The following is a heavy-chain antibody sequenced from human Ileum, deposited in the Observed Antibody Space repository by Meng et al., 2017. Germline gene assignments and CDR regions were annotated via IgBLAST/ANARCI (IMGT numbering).Heavy chain of an antibody. CDR2: IYYSGST. CDR1: GGSISSGGYY. CDR3: ARVRYSNYVWWFDP. Sequence: LRLSCTVSGGSISSGGYYWSWIRQHPGKGLEWIGYIYYSGSTYYNPSLKSLVTISVDTSKNQFSLKLSSVTAADTAVYYCARVRYSNYVWWFDPWGQGTLVTVSS. V-gene: IGHV4-31*01. D-gene: IGHD4-11*01. J-gene: IGHJ5*02.